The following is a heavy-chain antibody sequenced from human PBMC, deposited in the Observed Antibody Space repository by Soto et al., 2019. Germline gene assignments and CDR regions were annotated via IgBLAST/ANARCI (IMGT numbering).Heavy chain of an antibody. CDR3: APRKYGSFNIGAFDI. Sequence: EVQLVESGGGLVQPGGSLRLSCAASGFSFSTYEMNWVRQAPGKGLEWVSYISKNGIDIYYADSVKGRFTISRDNANNSQFLQMDSLRPEDPAVYYCAPRKYGSFNIGAFDIWGQGTMVTVSS. CDR2: ISKNGIDI. J-gene: IGHJ3*02. CDR1: GFSFSTYE. V-gene: IGHV3-48*03. D-gene: IGHD1-26*01.